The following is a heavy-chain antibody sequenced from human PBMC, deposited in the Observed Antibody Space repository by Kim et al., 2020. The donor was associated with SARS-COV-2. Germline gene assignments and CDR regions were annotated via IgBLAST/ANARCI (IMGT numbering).Heavy chain of an antibody. D-gene: IGHD2-2*01. CDR2: IKSKTDGGTT. CDR1: GFTFSNAW. Sequence: GGSLRLSCAASGFTFSNAWMSWVRQAPGKGLEWVGRIKSKTDGGTTDYAAPVKGRFTISRDDSKNTLYLQMNSLKTEDTAVYYCTTEVIVVVPAAMNWFVPWGHGTLVTVSS. CDR3: TTEVIVVVPAAMNWFVP. J-gene: IGHJ5*02. V-gene: IGHV3-15*01.